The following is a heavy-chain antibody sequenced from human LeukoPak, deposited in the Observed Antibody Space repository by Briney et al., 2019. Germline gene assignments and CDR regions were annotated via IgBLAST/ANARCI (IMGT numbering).Heavy chain of an antibody. V-gene: IGHV3-23*01. CDR2: ISGSGGST. Sequence: GSLRLSCAASRFTFSSYAMSWVRQAPGKGLEWVSTISGSGGSTYYADSVKGRFTISRDNSKNTLYLQMNSLRAEDTAVYYCAKGVYYDSSGAFGYWGQGTLVTVSS. CDR3: AKGVYYDSSGAFGY. CDR1: RFTFSSYA. D-gene: IGHD3-22*01. J-gene: IGHJ4*02.